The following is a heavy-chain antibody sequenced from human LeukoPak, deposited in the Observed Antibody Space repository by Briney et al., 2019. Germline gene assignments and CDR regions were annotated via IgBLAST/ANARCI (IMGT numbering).Heavy chain of an antibody. J-gene: IGHJ4*02. V-gene: IGHV3-7*01. Sequence: GGSLGLSCAASGFTFTCCWMSWVRQTPGKGLEWVASIKQDGREKFYADSVKGRFTISRDNAKNSLYLQVNSLRAEDTAVYYCARVPGVTRYFDPWGQGILVTVSS. CDR3: ARVPGVTRYFDP. CDR2: IKQDGREK. D-gene: IGHD4-23*01. CDR1: GFTFTCCW.